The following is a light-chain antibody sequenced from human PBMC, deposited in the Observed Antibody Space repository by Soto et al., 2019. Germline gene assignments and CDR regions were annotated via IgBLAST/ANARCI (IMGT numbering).Light chain of an antibody. CDR3: SSYTTTNTLYV. V-gene: IGLV2-14*01. Sequence: QSALTQPASVSGSPGQSITIPCTGTNSDVGGYNYVSWYQHHPGKAPELMIYEVFNRPSGVSSRFSGSESGSTASLTISGLQAEDEADYYCSSYTTTNTLYVFGTGTKVTVL. J-gene: IGLJ1*01. CDR1: NSDVGGYNY. CDR2: EVF.